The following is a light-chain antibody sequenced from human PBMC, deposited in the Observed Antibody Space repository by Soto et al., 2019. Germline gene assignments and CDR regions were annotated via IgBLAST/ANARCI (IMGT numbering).Light chain of an antibody. Sequence: DIQMTQSPSTLSASVGDRVTITCRASQSISSWLAWYQQKPGTAPKLLIYDASSLESGVPSRFSGSGSDTEFTLTINTLQPDDFATYHSQQYNRYSLTFGGGTKVEIK. CDR1: QSISSW. CDR2: DAS. V-gene: IGKV1-5*01. CDR3: QQYNRYSLT. J-gene: IGKJ4*01.